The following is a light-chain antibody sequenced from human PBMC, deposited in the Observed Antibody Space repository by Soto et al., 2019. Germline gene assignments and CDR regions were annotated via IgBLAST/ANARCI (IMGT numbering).Light chain of an antibody. V-gene: IGKV3-20*01. CDR3: QHYGSSPRT. CDR2: GAG. Sequence: EIVLTQSPGPLSLSPGERATLSCRPSQSVSSSYLAWYQQKPGRAPRLLIYGAGSRATGIPDRFSGSGSGTDFTLTINRLEPEDFAVYYCQHYGSSPRTFGQGTKVDI. CDR1: QSVSSSY. J-gene: IGKJ1*01.